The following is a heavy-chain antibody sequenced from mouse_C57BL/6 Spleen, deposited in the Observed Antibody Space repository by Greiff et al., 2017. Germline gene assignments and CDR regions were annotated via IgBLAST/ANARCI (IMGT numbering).Heavy chain of an antibody. V-gene: IGHV1-55*01. CDR3: ASPFSAAVVATDWNFDV. J-gene: IGHJ1*03. Sequence: VQLQQPGAELVKPGASVKMSCKASGYTFTSYWITWVKQRPGQGLEWIGDIYPGSGSTNYNEKFKSKATLTVDTSSSTAYMQLSSLTSEDSAVYYGASPFSAAVVATDWNFDVWGTGTTVTVSS. D-gene: IGHD1-1*01. CDR2: IYPGSGST. CDR1: GYTFTSYW.